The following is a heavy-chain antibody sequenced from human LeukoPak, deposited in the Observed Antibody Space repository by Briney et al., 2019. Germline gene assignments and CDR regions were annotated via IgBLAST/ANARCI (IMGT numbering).Heavy chain of an antibody. V-gene: IGHV3-30*02. Sequence: GGSLRLSCAASGFTFSSYGIHWVRQAPGKGLEWVAFVRSGGGIKYYADSVKGRFTISRDNSRTTVYLQMNSLRAEDTAVYHCAKDLPAAYFDYWGQGTLVTVSS. J-gene: IGHJ4*02. CDR2: VRSGGGIK. CDR3: AKDLPAAYFDY. D-gene: IGHD2-2*01. CDR1: GFTFSSYG.